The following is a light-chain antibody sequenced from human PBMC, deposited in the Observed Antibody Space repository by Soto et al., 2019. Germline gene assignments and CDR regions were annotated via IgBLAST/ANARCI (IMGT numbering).Light chain of an antibody. CDR2: EGT. V-gene: IGLV2-23*01. CDR3: CSYAGSSTHVG. CDR1: SSDVGTYNL. Sequence: QSVLTQPASGSVSPGQSITISCTGNSSDVGTYNLVSWYQQCPGKAPKLMIYEGTKRPSGVSNSFSGSKSGNTAYLTISGLQAEDEADYYCCSYAGSSTHVGFGGGTKLTVL. J-gene: IGLJ2*01.